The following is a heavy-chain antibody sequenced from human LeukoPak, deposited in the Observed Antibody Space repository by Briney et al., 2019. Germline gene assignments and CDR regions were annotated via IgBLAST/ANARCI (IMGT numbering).Heavy chain of an antibody. Sequence: ASVKVSCKASGYTFTSYDINWVRQATGQGLEWMGWMNPNSGNTGYAQKFQGRVTMTRNTSISTAYMELSSLRSEDTAVYYCARDEAGTGTDHPWGQGTLVTVSS. D-gene: IGHD1-1*01. CDR3: ARDEAGTGTDHP. J-gene: IGHJ5*02. CDR1: GYTFTSYD. V-gene: IGHV1-8*01. CDR2: MNPNSGNT.